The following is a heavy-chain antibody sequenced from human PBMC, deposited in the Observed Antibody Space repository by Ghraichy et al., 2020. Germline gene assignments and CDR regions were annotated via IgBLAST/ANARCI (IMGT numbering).Heavy chain of an antibody. D-gene: IGHD4-23*01. CDR2: ITCSSRFT. CDR1: GFTFGSYS. CDR3: ARGSTEVRVYYYDGMDV. V-gene: IGHV3-48*02. Sequence: GGSLRLSCVGSGFTFGSYSMTWVRQSPGKGLEWVSYITCSSRFTSYADSVKGRFTISRDNAQNSLSLQMNSLTDEDTAVYYCARGSTEVRVYYYDGMDVWGQGTRVTVSS. J-gene: IGHJ6*02.